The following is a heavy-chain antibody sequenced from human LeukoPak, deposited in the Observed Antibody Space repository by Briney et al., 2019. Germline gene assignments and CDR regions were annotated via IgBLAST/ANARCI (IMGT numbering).Heavy chain of an antibody. D-gene: IGHD5-18*01. V-gene: IGHV1-69*13. J-gene: IGHJ3*02. CDR1: GGTFSSYA. CDR3: ASGHLDLDTAMVRAFDI. Sequence: GASVKVSCKASGGTFSSYAISWVRQAPGQGLEWMGGIIPIFGTANYAQKFQGRVTITADESTSTAYMELSSLRSEDTAVYYCASGHLDLDTAMVRAFDIWGQGTMVTVSS. CDR2: IIPIFGTA.